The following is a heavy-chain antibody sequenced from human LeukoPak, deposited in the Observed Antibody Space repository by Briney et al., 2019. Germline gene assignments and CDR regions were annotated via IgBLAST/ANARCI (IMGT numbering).Heavy chain of an antibody. J-gene: IGHJ5*02. CDR1: GYSIHSGYY. D-gene: IGHD3/OR15-3a*01. Sequence: TSETLSLTCIVSGYSIHSGYYWSWIRQPAGKGLEWIGRIYTSGSTNYNPSLKSRVTMSVDTSKNQFSLKLSSVTAADTAVYYCARGFDQASDWWFDPWGQGTLVTVSS. CDR2: IYTSGST. CDR3: ARGFDQASDWWFDP. V-gene: IGHV4-4*07.